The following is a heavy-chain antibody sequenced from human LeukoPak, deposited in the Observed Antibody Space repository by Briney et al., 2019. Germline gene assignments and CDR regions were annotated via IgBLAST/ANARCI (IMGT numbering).Heavy chain of an antibody. V-gene: IGHV3-13*01. CDR1: GFTFSSYD. J-gene: IGHJ4*01. CDR2: LFTAGDT. D-gene: IGHD4-17*01. Sequence: AGGSLRLSCAASGFTFSSYDMHWVSHATGKGLEWVSGLFTAGDTYYSGPVKGRFTISIEDAKNSLYLQMNSLRAGDTAVYFCARAYGDYGFDFWGRGTLVTVSS. CDR3: ARAYGDYGFDF.